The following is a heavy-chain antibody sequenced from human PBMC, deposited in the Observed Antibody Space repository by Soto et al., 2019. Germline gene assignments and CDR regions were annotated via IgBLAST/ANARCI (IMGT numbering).Heavy chain of an antibody. CDR2: IKQDGSEK. Sequence: GGSLRLSCAASGFTFSSYWMSWVRQAPGKGLEWVANIKQDGSEKYYADSVKGRFTISRDNAKNSLYLQMNSLRAEDTAVYYCARVSSGWYRRGFDIWGQGTMVTVS. J-gene: IGHJ3*02. CDR3: ARVSSGWYRRGFDI. CDR1: GFTFSSYW. V-gene: IGHV3-7*01. D-gene: IGHD6-19*01.